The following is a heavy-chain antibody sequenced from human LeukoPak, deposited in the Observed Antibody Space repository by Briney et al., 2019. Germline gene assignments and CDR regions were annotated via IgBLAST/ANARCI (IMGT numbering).Heavy chain of an antibody. CDR3: ARQNDFRLDY. CDR2: IYPGDSDT. D-gene: IGHD3-3*01. J-gene: IGHJ4*02. CDR1: GYTFSSYW. Sequence: GESLKISCKDSGYTFSSYWIGWVRQMPGKGLEWMGIIYPGDSDTRYSPSLQGQVTISVDTSIGTAYLQWSSLKASDTAIYYCARQNDFRLDYWGQGTLVTVSS. V-gene: IGHV5-51*01.